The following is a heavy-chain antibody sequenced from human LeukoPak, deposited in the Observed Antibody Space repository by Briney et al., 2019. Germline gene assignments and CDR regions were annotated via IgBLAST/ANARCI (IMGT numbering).Heavy chain of an antibody. V-gene: IGHV3-23*01. CDR2: ISGSGGST. CDR1: GFTVSSNY. D-gene: IGHD6-13*01. Sequence: GGSLRLSCAASGFTVSSNYMSWVRQAPGKGLEWVSAISGSGGSTYYADSVKGRFTISRDNPKNTLYLQMNSLRAEDTAVYYCARIAAASSRPCDYWGQGTLVTVSS. J-gene: IGHJ4*02. CDR3: ARIAAASSRPCDY.